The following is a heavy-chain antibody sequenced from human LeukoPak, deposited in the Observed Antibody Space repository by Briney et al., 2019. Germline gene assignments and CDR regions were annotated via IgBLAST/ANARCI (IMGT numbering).Heavy chain of an antibody. V-gene: IGHV4-34*01. J-gene: IGHJ4*02. Sequence: SETLSLTCAVYGGSFSGYYWSWIRQPPGKGLEWIGEINHSGSTNYNPSLKSRVTASVDTSKNQFSLKLSSVTAADTAVYYCATIQVGSFDYWGQGTLVTVSS. CDR2: INHSGST. CDR3: ATIQVGSFDY. CDR1: GGSFSGYY. D-gene: IGHD1-26*01.